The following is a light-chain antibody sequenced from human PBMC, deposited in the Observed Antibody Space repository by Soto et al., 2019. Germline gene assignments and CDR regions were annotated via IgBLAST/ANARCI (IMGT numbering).Light chain of an antibody. CDR2: GAS. Sequence: EIVLTQSPGTLSLCPGERATLSCRASQSVSSNFLAWYQQKPGQAPRLLIYGASTRATGIPDRFSGSGSGTDFTLTISSLQPEDVATYYCQKYNSAPWTFGQGTKVDIK. V-gene: IGKV3-20*01. CDR3: QKYNSAPWT. J-gene: IGKJ1*01. CDR1: QSVSSNF.